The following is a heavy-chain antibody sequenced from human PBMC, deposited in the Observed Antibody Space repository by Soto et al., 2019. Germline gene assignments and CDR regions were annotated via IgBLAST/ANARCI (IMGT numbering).Heavy chain of an antibody. CDR1: GGSISSYY. D-gene: IGHD3-10*01. Sequence: SETLSLTCTVSGGSISSYYWSWIRQPPGKGLEWIGYIYYSGSTNYNPSLKSRVTISVDTSKNQFSLKLSSVTAADSAVYYCARAPRGNYGYPSYFDYWGQGTLVTVSS. J-gene: IGHJ4*02. CDR2: IYYSGST. V-gene: IGHV4-59*01. CDR3: ARAPRGNYGYPSYFDY.